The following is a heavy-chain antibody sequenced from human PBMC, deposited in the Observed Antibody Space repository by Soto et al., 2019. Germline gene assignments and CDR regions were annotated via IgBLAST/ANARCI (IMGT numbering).Heavy chain of an antibody. Sequence: PGGSLRLSCVASGFTFSPFWMSWVRQAPGKGLVWVSRINSGGSTYYADSVKGRFTISRDNSKNTLYLQMNSLRAEDTAVYYCAKDGRGYYDSSGYYAPREYFQHWGQGTPVTVSS. J-gene: IGHJ1*01. CDR2: INSGGST. V-gene: IGHV3-23*01. CDR1: GFTFSPFW. D-gene: IGHD3-22*01. CDR3: AKDGRGYYDSSGYYAPREYFQH.